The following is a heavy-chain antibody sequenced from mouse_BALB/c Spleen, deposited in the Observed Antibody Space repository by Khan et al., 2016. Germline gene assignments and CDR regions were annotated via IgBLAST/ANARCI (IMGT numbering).Heavy chain of an antibody. CDR3: ARLEDI. J-gene: IGHJ2*01. CDR2: IWAGGST. CDR1: GFSLTSYG. V-gene: IGHV2-9*02. D-gene: IGHD1-3*01. Sequence: QVQLKQSGPGLVAPSQSLSITCTVSGFSLTSYGVHWVRQPPGKGLEWLGVIWAGGSTNYNSAPMSRLSISKDNSKSQVFLKMNSLQTADTAMYYWARLEDIWGQGTTLTVSS.